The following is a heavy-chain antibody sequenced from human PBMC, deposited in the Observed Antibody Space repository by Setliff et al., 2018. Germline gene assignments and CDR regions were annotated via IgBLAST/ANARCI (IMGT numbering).Heavy chain of an antibody. J-gene: IGHJ3*01. CDR2: IYHSGSA. CDR3: AREVGTPTSSDAFDV. V-gene: IGHV4-30-4*01. Sequence: SWVRQAPGKGLEWIAYIYHSGSAYYNPSLKSRVTMSVDTSKNQFSLHLTSVTAADTAVYYCAREVGTPTSSDAFDVWGQGMMVTVSS. D-gene: IGHD1-26*01.